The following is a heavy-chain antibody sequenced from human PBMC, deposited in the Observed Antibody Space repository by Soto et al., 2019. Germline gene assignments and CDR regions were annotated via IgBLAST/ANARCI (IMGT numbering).Heavy chain of an antibody. D-gene: IGHD3-3*01. CDR1: GFTFSSYA. J-gene: IGHJ4*02. CDR3: AKYGAGVVIGGVLDY. Sequence: GGSLRLSCAASGFTFSSYAMSWVRQAPGKGLEWVSAISGSGGSTYYADSVKGRFTISRDNSKNTLYLQMNSLRAEDTAVYYCAKYGAGVVIGGVLDYWGQGTLVTVSS. CDR2: ISGSGGST. V-gene: IGHV3-23*01.